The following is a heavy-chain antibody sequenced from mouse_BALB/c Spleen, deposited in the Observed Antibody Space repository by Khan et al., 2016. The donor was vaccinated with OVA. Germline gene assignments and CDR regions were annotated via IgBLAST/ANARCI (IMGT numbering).Heavy chain of an antibody. Sequence: EVQLQESGGGLVQPGGSRKLSCAASGFTFSNFGMHWVRQAPEKGLEWVAYISSGSATIYYADTVKGRFTISRDTTKNTLFLQMTSLRSEDTAIYYCARSLITTWYFDVWGAGTTVTVSS. J-gene: IGHJ1*01. CDR3: ARSLITTWYFDV. D-gene: IGHD2-4*01. V-gene: IGHV5-17*02. CDR2: ISSGSATI. CDR1: GFTFSNFG.